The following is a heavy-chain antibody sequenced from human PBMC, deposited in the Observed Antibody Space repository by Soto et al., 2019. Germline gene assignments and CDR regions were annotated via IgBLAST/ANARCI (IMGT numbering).Heavy chain of an antibody. J-gene: IGHJ4*02. Sequence: SETLSLTCTVSGGSISSGDYYWSWTRQPPGKGLEWIGYIYYSGSTYYNPSLKSRVTISVDTSKNQFSLKLSSVTAADTAVYYCARRHASRFLESPYYFDYWGQGTLVTVSS. D-gene: IGHD3-3*01. CDR1: GGSISSGDYY. CDR2: IYYSGST. V-gene: IGHV4-30-4*01. CDR3: ARRHASRFLESPYYFDY.